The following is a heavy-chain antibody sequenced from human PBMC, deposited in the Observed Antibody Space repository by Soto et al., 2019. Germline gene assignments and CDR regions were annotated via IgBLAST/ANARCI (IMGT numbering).Heavy chain of an antibody. CDR3: ARQSPYCSSTSCYRGGYYYYGMDV. V-gene: IGHV1-69*13. J-gene: IGHJ6*02. Sequence: ASVKVSCKASGGTFSSYAISWVRQAPGQGLEWMGGIIPIFGTANYAQKFQGRVTITVDESTSTAYMELSSLRSEDTAVYYCARQSPYCSSTSCYRGGYYYYGMDVWGQGTTVTVSS. CDR1: GGTFSSYA. CDR2: IIPIFGTA. D-gene: IGHD2-2*02.